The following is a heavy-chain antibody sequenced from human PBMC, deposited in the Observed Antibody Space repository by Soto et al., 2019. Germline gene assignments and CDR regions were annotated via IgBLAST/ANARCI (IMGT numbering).Heavy chain of an antibody. Sequence: PSETLSLTCAVSGGSISSYYWSWIRQPPGKGLEWIGYIYYSGSTNYNPSLKSRVTISVDTSKIQFSLKLSSVTAADTAVYYCARLYGLDAFDIWGQGTMVS. J-gene: IGHJ3*02. V-gene: IGHV4-59*08. CDR2: IYYSGST. CDR3: ARLYGLDAFDI. CDR1: GGSISSYY. D-gene: IGHD3-16*02.